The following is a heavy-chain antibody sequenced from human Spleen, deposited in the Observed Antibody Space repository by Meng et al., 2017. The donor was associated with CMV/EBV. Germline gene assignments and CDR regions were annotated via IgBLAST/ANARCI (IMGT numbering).Heavy chain of an antibody. J-gene: IGHJ4*02. CDR2: IYYSGST. CDR3: ARDLWGSRYYFDY. D-gene: IGHD1-26*01. V-gene: IGHV4-30-4*08. Sequence: QHEPGPRRVKTSQTLSLTCTVSGGSICSGDYYWSWIRQPPGKGLELIEYIYYSGSTYYNPSLKSRGTIAVDTSKNQFSLKLSSVTAADTAVYYCARDLWGSRYYFDYWGQGTLVTVSS. CDR1: GGSICSGDYY.